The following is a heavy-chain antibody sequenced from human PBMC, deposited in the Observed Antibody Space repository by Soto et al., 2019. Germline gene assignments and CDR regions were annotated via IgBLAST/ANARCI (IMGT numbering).Heavy chain of an antibody. CDR1: GGTFSSYT. V-gene: IGHV1-69*02. Sequence: SVKVSCKASGGTFSSYTISWVRQAPGQGLEWMGRIIPILGIANYAQKFQGRVTITADESTSTAYMELSSLRSEDTAVYYCASGPYCSSTSCHEAAYYYYYMDVWGKGTTVTVSS. D-gene: IGHD2-2*01. J-gene: IGHJ6*03. CDR2: IIPILGIA. CDR3: ASGPYCSSTSCHEAAYYYYYMDV.